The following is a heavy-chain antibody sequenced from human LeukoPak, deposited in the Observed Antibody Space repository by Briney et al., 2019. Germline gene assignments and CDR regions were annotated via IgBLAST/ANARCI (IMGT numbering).Heavy chain of an antibody. Sequence: ASETLSLTCTVSGGSISSYYWSWIRQPPGKGLEGIGYIYYSGSTNYNPSLKSRVTISVDTSKNQFSLKLSSVTAADTAVYYCARVELPTRGFDYWGQGTLVTVSS. CDR3: ARVELPTRGFDY. CDR2: IYYSGST. D-gene: IGHD1-26*01. J-gene: IGHJ4*02. CDR1: GGSISSYY. V-gene: IGHV4-59*01.